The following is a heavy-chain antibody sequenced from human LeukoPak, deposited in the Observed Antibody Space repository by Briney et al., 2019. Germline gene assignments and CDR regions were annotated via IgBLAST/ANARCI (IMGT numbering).Heavy chain of an antibody. CDR1: GFTFSSYG. J-gene: IGHJ4*02. CDR2: IWYDGSNK. D-gene: IGHD1-26*01. CDR3: ARARGSYCDY. Sequence: GRSLRLSCAASGFTFSSYGMHWVRQAPSKGLEWVAVIWYDGSNKYYADSVKGRFTISRDNSKNTLYLQMNSLRAEDTAVYYCARARGSYCDYWGQGTLVTVSS. V-gene: IGHV3-33*01.